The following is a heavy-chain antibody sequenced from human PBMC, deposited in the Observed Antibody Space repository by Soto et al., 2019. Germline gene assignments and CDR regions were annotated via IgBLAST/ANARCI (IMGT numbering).Heavy chain of an antibody. Sequence: PSETLSLTCTVSGGSVSSGSYYWSWIRQPPGKGLEWIGYIYETGSTSYNPSLNSRVTISLDRSTKQLSLKLRSATAADTAMYHCVRQGIGPLHGLVDVWGRGTTVTVSS. CDR2: IYETGST. CDR1: GGSVSSGSYY. V-gene: IGHV4-61*01. D-gene: IGHD3-10*01. CDR3: VRQGIGPLHGLVDV. J-gene: IGHJ6*02.